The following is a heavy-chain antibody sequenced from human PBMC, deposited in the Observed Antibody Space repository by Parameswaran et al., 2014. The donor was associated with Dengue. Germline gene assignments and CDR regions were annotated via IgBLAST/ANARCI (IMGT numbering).Heavy chain of an antibody. V-gene: IGHV1-24*01. Sequence: WVRQAPGQGLEWMGGFDPEDGETIYAQKFQGRVTMTEDTSTDTAYMELSSLRSEDTAVYYCATDARSGTYYYDSSDKEAFDIWGQGTMVTVSS. D-gene: IGHD3-22*01. J-gene: IGHJ3*02. CDR2: FDPEDGET. CDR3: ATDARSGTYYYDSSDKEAFDI.